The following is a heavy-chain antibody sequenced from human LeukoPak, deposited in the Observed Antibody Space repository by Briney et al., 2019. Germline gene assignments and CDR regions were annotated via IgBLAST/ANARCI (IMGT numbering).Heavy chain of an antibody. D-gene: IGHD3-22*01. J-gene: IGHJ3*02. Sequence: PGGSLRLAWAASGFTVSSNYMSWVRQAPGKGRGWVSVIYSGGSTYYADSVKGRFTVSRDNSKNTLYLQMNSLRAEDTAVYYCARAPFTYDSSGDSFDIWGQGTMVTVSS. V-gene: IGHV3-66*01. CDR3: ARAPFTYDSSGDSFDI. CDR2: IYSGGST. CDR1: GFTVSSNY.